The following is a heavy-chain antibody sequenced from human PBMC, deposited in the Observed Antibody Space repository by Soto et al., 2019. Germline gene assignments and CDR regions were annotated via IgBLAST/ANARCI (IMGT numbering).Heavy chain of an antibody. J-gene: IGHJ4*01. Sequence: QVQLVQSGAEVKKPGSSVTVSCKASGGTFTSYAISWVRQAPGHGLEWIGGVIPLFGTTSYAQKFQGRVTITADESTSTAYMELSSLRSEDTAVYYCARDSSSWYFFDSWGHGTLVTVSS. CDR1: GGTFTSYA. CDR3: ARDSSSWYFFDS. V-gene: IGHV1-69*01. D-gene: IGHD6-13*01. CDR2: VIPLFGTT.